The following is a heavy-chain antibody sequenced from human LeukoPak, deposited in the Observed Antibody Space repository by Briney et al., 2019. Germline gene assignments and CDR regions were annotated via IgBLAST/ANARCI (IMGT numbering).Heavy chain of an antibody. CDR3: AREGYYDSSGYGFHAFDI. V-gene: IGHV3-30-3*01. Sequence: GGSLRLSCAASGFTFSSYAMHWVRQAPGKGLEWLAIISYDGNNKYYAGSVKGRFTISRDNFKNTLFLQMNSLRAEDTAVYSCAREGYYDSSGYGFHAFDIWGQGTMVTVSS. CDR1: GFTFSSYA. CDR2: ISYDGNNK. D-gene: IGHD3-22*01. J-gene: IGHJ3*02.